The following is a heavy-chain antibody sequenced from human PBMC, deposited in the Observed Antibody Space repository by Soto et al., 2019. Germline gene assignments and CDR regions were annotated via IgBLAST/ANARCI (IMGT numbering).Heavy chain of an antibody. CDR1: GGTFSSYA. CDR2: IIPIFGTA. D-gene: IGHD2-21*02. Sequence: QVQLVQSGAEVKKPGSSVKVSCKASGGTFSSYAISWVRQAPGQGLEWMGGIIPIFGTANYAQKFQGRVTITADKSTSTAYMELSSLRSEDTAVYYCATYCGGDCYSGHRGLDAFDIWGQGTMVTVSS. CDR3: ATYCGGDCYSGHRGLDAFDI. J-gene: IGHJ3*02. V-gene: IGHV1-69*06.